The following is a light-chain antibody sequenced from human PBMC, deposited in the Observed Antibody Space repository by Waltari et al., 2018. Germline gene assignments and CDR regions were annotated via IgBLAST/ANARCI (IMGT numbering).Light chain of an antibody. J-gene: IGLJ2*01. V-gene: IGLV2-14*03. Sequence: QSALTRPASVSGSPGQSLPISCPGTSRDVGGYNSVSWYHPHPGKAPKLMIHDVSHRPSGVSNRFSGSKSGNTASLTISGLQAEDGADYYCSSYTTSSTLVLFGGGTKLTVL. CDR3: SSYTTSSTLVL. CDR1: SRDVGGYNS. CDR2: DVS.